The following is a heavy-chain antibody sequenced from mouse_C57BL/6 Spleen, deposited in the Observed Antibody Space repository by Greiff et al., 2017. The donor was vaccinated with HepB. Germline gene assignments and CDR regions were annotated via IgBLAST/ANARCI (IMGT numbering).Heavy chain of an antibody. Sequence: DVQLQESGPGLVKPSQSLSLTCSVTGYSITSGYYWNWIRQFPGNKLEWMGYISYDGSNNYNPSLKNRISITRDTSKNQFFLKLNSVTTEDTATYYCARKTQGAMDYWGQGTSVTVSS. CDR1: GYSITSGYY. CDR2: ISYDGSN. V-gene: IGHV3-6*01. CDR3: ARKTQGAMDY. J-gene: IGHJ4*01.